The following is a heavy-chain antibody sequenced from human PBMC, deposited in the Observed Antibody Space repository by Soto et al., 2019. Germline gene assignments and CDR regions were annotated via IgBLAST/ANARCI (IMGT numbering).Heavy chain of an antibody. D-gene: IGHD3-22*01. Sequence: VHLVESGGGVVQPGRSLRLSCEGSGFSFSNYGIHWVRQAPGKGLEWVAVISHDGNSHHLADSVRGRFTISRDNSKNTVFLHMTSLRREDSAVYHCVKAQERSAQYFAVVITAFDFWGQGTMGTVSS. J-gene: IGHJ3*01. CDR1: GFSFSNYG. V-gene: IGHV3-30*18. CDR2: ISHDGNSH. CDR3: VKAQERSAQYFAVVITAFDF.